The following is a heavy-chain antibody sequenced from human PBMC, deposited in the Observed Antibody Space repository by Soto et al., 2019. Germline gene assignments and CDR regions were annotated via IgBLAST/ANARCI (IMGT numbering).Heavy chain of an antibody. CDR1: ELTFRAYT. CDR3: ATLGAYCAGGSCYPDYYSLDV. CDR2: ISSTGSDI. V-gene: IGHV3-21*01. D-gene: IGHD2-15*01. Sequence: GGSLRLSCAASELTFRAYTMTWVRQAPGKGLEWLSSISSTGSDIYYADSVRGRFTISRDNAKNSLYLQINSLRADEDTAVYYCATLGAYCAGGSCYPDYYSLDVWGQGTTVTVSS. J-gene: IGHJ6*02.